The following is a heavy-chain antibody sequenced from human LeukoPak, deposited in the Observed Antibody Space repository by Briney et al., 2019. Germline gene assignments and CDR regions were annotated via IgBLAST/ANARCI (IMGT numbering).Heavy chain of an antibody. J-gene: IGHJ4*02. CDR1: GFTFSSYA. D-gene: IGHD2-15*01. V-gene: IGHV3-23*01. CDR2: ISGSGGST. Sequence: GGSLRLSCAASGFTFSSYAMSWVRQAPGKGLEGVSAISGSGGSTYYADSVKGRFTISRDNSKNTLYLQMNSLRAEDTAVYYCAKAPKSYCSGGSCYCDYWGQGTLVTVSS. CDR3: AKAPKSYCSGGSCYCDY.